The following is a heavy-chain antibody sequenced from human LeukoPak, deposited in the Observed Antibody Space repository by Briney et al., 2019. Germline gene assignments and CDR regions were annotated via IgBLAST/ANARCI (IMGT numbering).Heavy chain of an antibody. CDR2: ISINGDKT. Sequence: GGSLRLSCSASGFTFSGHFMHWVRQAPGKGLEYVSSISINGDKTYYAESVKGRFTISRDNSRNTLYLQMNSLRAEDTAVYYCARDSGATIFDYWGQGTLVTVSS. V-gene: IGHV3-64*04. CDR1: GFTFSGHF. D-gene: IGHD1-26*01. CDR3: ARDSGATIFDY. J-gene: IGHJ4*02.